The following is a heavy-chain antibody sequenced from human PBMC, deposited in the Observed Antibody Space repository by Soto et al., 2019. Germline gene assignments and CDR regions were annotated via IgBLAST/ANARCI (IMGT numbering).Heavy chain of an antibody. CDR3: ARYIVATTPSHISAYFDL. D-gene: IGHD5-12*01. CDR1: GGSFSGYY. V-gene: IGHV4-34*01. Sequence: QVQLQQWGAGLLKPSETLSLTCAVYGGSFSGYYWSWIRQPPGKGLEWIGEINHSGSTNYNPALKSRVTISVDTSKNQFSLKLSAVTAADTAVYYCARYIVATTPSHISAYFDLWGRGTLVTVSS. J-gene: IGHJ2*01. CDR2: INHSGST.